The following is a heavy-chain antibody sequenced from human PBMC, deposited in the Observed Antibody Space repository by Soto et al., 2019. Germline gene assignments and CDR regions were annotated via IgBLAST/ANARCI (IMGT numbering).Heavy chain of an antibody. J-gene: IGHJ4*02. CDR3: ARDGYGYYFDY. D-gene: IGHD5-12*01. V-gene: IGHV1-3*01. Sequence: QVQLVQSGAEVKKPGASVKVSCKASGYTFTSYAMHWVRTAPGQRLEWMGWTNAGNGNTKYSQKFQGRVTITRDTSASTAYMELSSLRSEDTAVYYCARDGYGYYFDYWGQGTLVTVSS. CDR1: GYTFTSYA. CDR2: TNAGNGNT.